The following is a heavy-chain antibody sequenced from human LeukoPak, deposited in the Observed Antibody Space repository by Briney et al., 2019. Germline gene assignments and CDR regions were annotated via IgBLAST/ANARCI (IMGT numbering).Heavy chain of an antibody. D-gene: IGHD3-22*01. J-gene: IGHJ4*02. Sequence: NPGDSLRLSCAAYGFTFNDYYISWIRQAPGKGQERVSYISSSSSYTNYADSVKGRFTISRDNAKNSLYLQMNSLRAEDTAVYYCASLPRSSGYTRDYWGQGTLVTVSS. CDR2: ISSSSSYT. V-gene: IGHV3-11*03. CDR3: ASLPRSSGYTRDY. CDR1: GFTFNDYY.